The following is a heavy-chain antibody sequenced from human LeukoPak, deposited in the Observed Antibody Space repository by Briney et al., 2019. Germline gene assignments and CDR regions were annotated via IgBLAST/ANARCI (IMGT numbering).Heavy chain of an antibody. CDR3: AKAGSIAAAGTYDY. V-gene: IGHV3-23*01. CDR2: ISGSGGST. Sequence: GGSLRLSCAASGFTFSSYAMSWVRHAPGKGLEWVSAISGSGGSTYYADSVKGRFTISRDNSKNTLYLQMNSLRAEDTAVYHCAKAGSIAAAGTYDYWGQGTLVTVSS. J-gene: IGHJ4*02. CDR1: GFTFSSYA. D-gene: IGHD6-13*01.